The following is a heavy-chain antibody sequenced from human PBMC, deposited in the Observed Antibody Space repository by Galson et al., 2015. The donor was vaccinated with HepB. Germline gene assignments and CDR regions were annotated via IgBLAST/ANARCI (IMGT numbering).Heavy chain of an antibody. CDR3: ARDPRGGYDAFDI. D-gene: IGHD3-16*01. Sequence: ETLSLTCTASGGSISSYYWSWIRQPAGKGLEWIGRIYTSGSTNYSPSLKSRVTMSVDTSKNQFSLKLSSVTAADTAVYYCARDPRGGYDAFDIWGQGTMVTVSS. J-gene: IGHJ3*02. CDR1: GGSISSYY. CDR2: IYTSGST. V-gene: IGHV4-4*07.